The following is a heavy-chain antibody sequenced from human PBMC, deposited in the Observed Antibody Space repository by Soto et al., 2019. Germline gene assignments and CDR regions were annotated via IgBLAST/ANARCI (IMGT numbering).Heavy chain of an antibody. D-gene: IGHD3-10*01. CDR2: INHSGST. CDR3: ARGGRRATSVRGVRLCYYGMEV. J-gene: IGHJ6*02. V-gene: IGHV4-34*01. CDR1: GGCLSRYY. Sequence: ETLALPCAADGGCLSRYYWSWIRQPTARGMEGIGEINHSGSTNYNPSLKSRVTISVDTSKNQFSLKLSSVTAADTDVYSCARGGRRATSVRGVRLCYYGMEVWGQGTTVTGSS.